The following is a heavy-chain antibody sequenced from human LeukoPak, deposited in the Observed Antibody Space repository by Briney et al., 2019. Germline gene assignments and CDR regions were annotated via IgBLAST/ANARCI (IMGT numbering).Heavy chain of an antibody. Sequence: SGGSLRLSCAASGFTFSSYAMSWVRQAPGKGLEWVSAISGSGGSTYYADSVKGRFTISRDNSKNTLYLQMNSLRAEDTAVYYCAKVSTVQYYFDYWGQGTLVTVSS. CDR2: ISGSGGST. J-gene: IGHJ4*02. CDR1: GFTFSSYA. CDR3: AKVSTVQYYFDY. D-gene: IGHD4-11*01. V-gene: IGHV3-23*01.